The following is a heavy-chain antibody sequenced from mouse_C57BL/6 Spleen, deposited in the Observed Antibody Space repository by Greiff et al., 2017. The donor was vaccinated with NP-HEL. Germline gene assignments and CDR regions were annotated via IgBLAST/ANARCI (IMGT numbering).Heavy chain of an antibody. J-gene: IGHJ4*01. D-gene: IGHD2-4*01. CDR3: AKDYDYDDYAMDY. Sequence: QVQLKESGPGLVQPSQSLSITCTVSGFSLTSYGVHWVRQSPGKGLEWLGVIWRGGSTDYNAAFMSRLSITKDNSKSPVFFKMNSLQADDTAIYYCAKDYDYDDYAMDYWGQGTSVTVSS. V-gene: IGHV2-5*01. CDR2: IWRGGST. CDR1: GFSLTSYG.